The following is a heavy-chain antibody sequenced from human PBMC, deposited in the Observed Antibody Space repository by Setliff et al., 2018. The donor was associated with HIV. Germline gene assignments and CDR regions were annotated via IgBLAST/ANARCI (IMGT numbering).Heavy chain of an antibody. J-gene: IGHJ4*02. D-gene: IGHD3-10*01. Sequence: SETLSLTCNVSGDSIKDYYWSWIRQPPGKGLEWLGYMSFSANSNYNPSLKNRITISIDTSKNQFSLRLESVTAADAAIYYCARGAGAFGAKLDSWGQGSLVTVSS. CDR2: MSFSANS. CDR1: GDSIKDYY. CDR3: ARGAGAFGAKLDS. V-gene: IGHV4-59*01.